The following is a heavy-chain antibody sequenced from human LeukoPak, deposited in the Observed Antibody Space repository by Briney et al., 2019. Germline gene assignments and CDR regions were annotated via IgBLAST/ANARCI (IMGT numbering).Heavy chain of an antibody. V-gene: IGHV4-39*01. CDR2: IYYTGNT. CDR3: ARRVGRWFGERAYYYNYMDV. J-gene: IGHJ6*03. Sequence: SETLSLTCTVSGVSISSSYSYWGWIRQPPGMGLEWIGSIYYTGNTHYHASLNSQVSISIDASKNQFSLKLTSVTAADTAVYYCARRVGRWFGERAYYYNYMDVWDKGTTVTISS. D-gene: IGHD3-10*01. CDR1: GVSISSSYSY.